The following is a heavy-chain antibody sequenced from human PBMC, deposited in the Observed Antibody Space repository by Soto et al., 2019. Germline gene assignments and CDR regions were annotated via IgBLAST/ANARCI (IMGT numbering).Heavy chain of an antibody. CDR1: GFSVSSHY. CDR3: ARDPYSSTWYDPAGGY. D-gene: IGHD6-13*01. CDR2: IYSGSRT. Sequence: GGSLRLSCAASGFSVSSHYMSWVRQAPGKGLEWVSIIYSGSRTYYAESVKGRFTISRDIPNNRLYLQMNYLRAEDTAVYYCARDPYSSTWYDPAGGYWGQGTLVTVS. V-gene: IGHV3-53*01. J-gene: IGHJ4*02.